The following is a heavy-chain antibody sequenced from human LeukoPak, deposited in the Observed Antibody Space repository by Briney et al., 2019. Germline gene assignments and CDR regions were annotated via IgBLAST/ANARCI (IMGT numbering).Heavy chain of an antibody. CDR1: GFTFSSSS. V-gene: IGHV3-23*01. Sequence: GGSQRLSCAASGFTFSSSSMSWVRQAPGKGLEWVSTINPSAATTFYADSAKGRFTISRDNSKNTVYLQMNSLRAEDAAVYYCAKAFRIIDSWGQGTLVTVSA. CDR3: AKAFRIIDS. D-gene: IGHD3-16*01. CDR2: INPSAATT. J-gene: IGHJ4*02.